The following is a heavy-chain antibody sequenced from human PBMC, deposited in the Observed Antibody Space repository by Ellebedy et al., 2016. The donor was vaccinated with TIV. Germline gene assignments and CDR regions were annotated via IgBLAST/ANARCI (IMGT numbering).Heavy chain of an antibody. CDR1: GGSFSGYY. CDR3: ARGRPYCDAGRCYGGFFDS. V-gene: IGHV4-34*12. CDR2: FIHGGSP. Sequence: MPSETLSLTCGVSGGSFSGYYWTWIRQSPGKGLEWMAEFIHGGSPTYNPSVQSRLTISVDTSKTPFSLTLRSVTAADTAVYYCARGRPYCDAGRCYGGFFDSWGQGTLVTVSS. D-gene: IGHD2-15*01. J-gene: IGHJ4*02.